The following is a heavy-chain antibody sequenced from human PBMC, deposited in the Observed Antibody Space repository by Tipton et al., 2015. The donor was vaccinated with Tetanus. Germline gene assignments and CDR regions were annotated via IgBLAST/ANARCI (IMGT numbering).Heavy chain of an antibody. CDR1: GGSFSNYY. J-gene: IGHJ5*02. CDR2: VHPSGST. D-gene: IGHD2-21*01. CDR3: TRDPYYGGYGWFDP. Sequence: AGLVKPSETLSLTCAVYGGSFSNYYWSWIRQPPGKGLEWIGEVHPSGSTSYNPSLESRVTISIDTSKNQFSLKLTSLTAADTSVYYCTRDPYYGGYGWFDPWGQGTLVSVSS. V-gene: IGHV4-34*01.